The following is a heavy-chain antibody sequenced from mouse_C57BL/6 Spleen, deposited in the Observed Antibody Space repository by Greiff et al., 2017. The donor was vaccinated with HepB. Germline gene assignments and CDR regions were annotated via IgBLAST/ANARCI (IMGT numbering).Heavy chain of an antibody. Sequence: EVMLVESGGGLVQPGGSMKLSCVASVFTFSNYWMNWVRQSPEKGLEWVAQIRLKSDNYATHYAESVKGRFTISRDDSKSSVYLQMNNLRAEDTGIYYCTGPHYYGTSLDYWGQGTTLTVSS. CDR1: VFTFSNYW. J-gene: IGHJ2*01. CDR2: IRLKSDNYAT. D-gene: IGHD1-1*01. CDR3: TGPHYYGTSLDY. V-gene: IGHV6-3*01.